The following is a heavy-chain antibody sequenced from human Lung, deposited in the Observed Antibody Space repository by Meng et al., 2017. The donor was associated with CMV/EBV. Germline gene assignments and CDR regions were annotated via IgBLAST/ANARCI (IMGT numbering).Heavy chain of an antibody. V-gene: IGHV4-39*02. D-gene: IGHD3-3*01. J-gene: IGHJ6*02. CDR2: IYYSGST. CDR1: GCPFSTSSYY. CDR3: ARDATIFGVVDPYYYGMDV. Sequence: SDILSFTCTLLGCPFSTSSYYWGSIRQPPGKGLAWIGGIYYSGSTYYNPSLESRVTISVDTSKNQFSLKPSSVTAADTAVYYCARDATIFGVVDPYYYGMDVWGQGTTVTVSS.